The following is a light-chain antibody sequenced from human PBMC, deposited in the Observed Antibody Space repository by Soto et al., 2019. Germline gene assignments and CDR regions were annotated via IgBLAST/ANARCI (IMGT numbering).Light chain of an antibody. CDR3: QQYDRSPRT. V-gene: IGKV3-20*01. CDR2: DAS. CDR1: QSVSSDS. Sequence: IVLTQSPGTLSLSPGEKATLSCRASQSVSSDSLAWYQQKPGQAPRLLISDASTRATGIPDRFSGSGSGTDFTLNISRLEPEDFAVYYCQQYDRSPRTFGQGTKVEIK. J-gene: IGKJ1*01.